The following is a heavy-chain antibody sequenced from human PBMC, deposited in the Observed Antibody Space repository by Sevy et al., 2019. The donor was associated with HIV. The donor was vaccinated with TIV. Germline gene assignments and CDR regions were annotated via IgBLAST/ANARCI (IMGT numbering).Heavy chain of an antibody. CDR1: GFTFSSYG. J-gene: IGHJ6*02. Sequence: GGSLRLSCAASGFTFSSYGMHWVRQAPGKGLEWVAFIRYDGSNKYYADSVKGRFTISRDNSKNTLYLQMNSLRAEDTAVYYCAKDMFGSTFGVNYGMDVWGQRTTVTVSS. CDR3: AKDMFGSTFGVNYGMDV. D-gene: IGHD3-10*02. V-gene: IGHV3-30*02. CDR2: IRYDGSNK.